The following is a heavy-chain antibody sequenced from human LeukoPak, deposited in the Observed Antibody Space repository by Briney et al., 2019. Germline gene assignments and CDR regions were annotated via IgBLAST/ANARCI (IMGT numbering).Heavy chain of an antibody. J-gene: IGHJ6*02. CDR3: ARDRDYSSSWYAYYYYGMDV. V-gene: IGHV3-30*03. CDR2: ISYDGSDK. Sequence: GGSLRLSCAASGFTFSSYGMHWVRQAPGQGLEWVALISYDGSDKYYTDSVTGRFTISRDNSKNTLFLQMNSLRAEDTAVYYCARDRDYSSSWYAYYYYGMDVWGQGTTVTVSS. D-gene: IGHD6-13*01. CDR1: GFTFSSYG.